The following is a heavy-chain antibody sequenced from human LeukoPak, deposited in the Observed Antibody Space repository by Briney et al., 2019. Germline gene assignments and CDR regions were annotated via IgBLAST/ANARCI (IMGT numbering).Heavy chain of an antibody. CDR2: ISSSSSTI. D-gene: IGHD2-15*01. Sequence: SGGSLRLSCAASGFSFISYSMNWVRQAPGKGLEWVSYISSSSSTIYYADSVKGRFTVSRDNAKNSLYQQMNSLRAEDTAVYYCARAEVASQYYYYYHMDVWGKGTTVTVSS. CDR3: ARAEVASQYYYYYHMDV. CDR1: GFSFISYS. J-gene: IGHJ6*03. V-gene: IGHV3-48*01.